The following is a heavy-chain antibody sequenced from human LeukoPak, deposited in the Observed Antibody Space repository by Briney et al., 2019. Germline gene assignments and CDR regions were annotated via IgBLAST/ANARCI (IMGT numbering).Heavy chain of an antibody. CDR2: INTSGST. CDR3: ARQQLKTMASFDY. J-gene: IGHJ4*02. CDR1: GGSISSYS. D-gene: IGHD4/OR15-4a*01. Sequence: SETLSLTCTVSGGSISSYSWSWIRLPAGKGLEWIGRINTSGSTDYNPSLKSRVTMSLDTSKNQFSLKLNSVTAAETAVYYCARQQLKTMASFDYWGQGTLVTVSS. V-gene: IGHV4-4*07.